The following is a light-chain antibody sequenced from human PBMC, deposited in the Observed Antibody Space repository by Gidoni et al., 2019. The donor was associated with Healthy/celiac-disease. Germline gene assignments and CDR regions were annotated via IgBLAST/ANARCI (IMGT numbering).Light chain of an antibody. V-gene: IGLV3-21*04. CDR1: NIGSKS. Sequence: SSVLHQPPPVSVAPGQTARITCGGNNIGSKSVNWYQQKPGQAPVLVIYYDSDRPSGIPERFSGSNSGNTATLTISRVEAGDEADYYCQVWDSSSDHPVFGGGTKLTVL. CDR3: QVWDSSSDHPV. CDR2: YDS. J-gene: IGLJ2*01.